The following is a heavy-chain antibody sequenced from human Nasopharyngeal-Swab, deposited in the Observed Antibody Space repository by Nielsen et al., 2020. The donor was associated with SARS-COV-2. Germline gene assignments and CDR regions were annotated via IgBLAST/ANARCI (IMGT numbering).Heavy chain of an antibody. J-gene: IGHJ4*02. CDR2: ISSSSSYI. CDR3: ARSSYDILTGYYYHPFDY. Sequence: VRQAPGKGLEWVSSISSSSSYIYYADSVKGRFTISRDNAKNSLYLQMNSLRGEDTAVYYCARSSYDILTGYYYHPFDYWGQRTLVTVSS. V-gene: IGHV3-21*01. D-gene: IGHD3-9*01.